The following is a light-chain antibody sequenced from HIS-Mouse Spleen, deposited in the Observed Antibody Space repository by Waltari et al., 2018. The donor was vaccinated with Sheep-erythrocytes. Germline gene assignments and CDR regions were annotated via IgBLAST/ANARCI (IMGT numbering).Light chain of an antibody. J-gene: IGKJ2*01. CDR2: DAS. V-gene: IGKV3-11*01. CDR3: QQRSNWYT. Sequence: EIVLTQSPATLSLSPGERATLSCGASQSVSSYLAWYQQKPGQAPRLLIYDASNRATGIPARFSGSGSGTDFTLTISSLEPEDFAVYYCQQRSNWYTFGQGTKLEIE. CDR1: QSVSSY.